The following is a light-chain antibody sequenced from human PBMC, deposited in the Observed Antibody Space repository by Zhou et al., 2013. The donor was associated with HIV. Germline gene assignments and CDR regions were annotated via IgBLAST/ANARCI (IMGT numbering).Light chain of an antibody. J-gene: IGKJ1*01. Sequence: ETLMTQSPATLSVSPGERATLSCRASQSVRSRLAWYQQKPGQAPRLLIYGASIRATGIPARFSGSGSGTEFTLTISSLQSEDSAFYYCQQYNNWPPWTFGQGTKVEIK. CDR1: QSVRSR. CDR3: QQYNNWPPWT. V-gene: IGKV3-15*01. CDR2: GAS.